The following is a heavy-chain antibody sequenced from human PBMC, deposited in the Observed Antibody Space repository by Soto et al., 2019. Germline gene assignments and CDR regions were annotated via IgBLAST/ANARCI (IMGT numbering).Heavy chain of an antibody. CDR1: GFTVRSYW. CDR2: INSDGRST. Sequence: PGGSLRRSCAVCGFTVRSYWNHWVRQAPGKGLVWVSGINSDGRSTNYADSVKGRFTVSRDNAKSTLYLQMNSLRAEDTAVYYCAREGVGYSYGNFDYWGQGTLVTVYS. J-gene: IGHJ4*02. V-gene: IGHV3-74*01. CDR3: AREGVGYSYGNFDY. D-gene: IGHD5-18*01.